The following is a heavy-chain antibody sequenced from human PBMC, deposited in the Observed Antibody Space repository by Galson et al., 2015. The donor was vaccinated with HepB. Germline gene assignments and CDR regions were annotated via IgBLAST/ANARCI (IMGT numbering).Heavy chain of an antibody. V-gene: IGHV2-5*02. J-gene: IGHJ6*02. Sequence: PALVKPTQTLTLTCTFSGFSLSTSGVGVGWIRQPPGKALEWLALIYWDDDKRYSPSLKSRLTITKDTSKNQVVLTMTNMDPVDTATYYCAHRLDGDPQHYYYYYGMDVWGQGTTVTVSS. CDR1: GFSLSTSGVG. CDR3: AHRLDGDPQHYYYYYGMDV. CDR2: IYWDDDK. D-gene: IGHD4-17*01.